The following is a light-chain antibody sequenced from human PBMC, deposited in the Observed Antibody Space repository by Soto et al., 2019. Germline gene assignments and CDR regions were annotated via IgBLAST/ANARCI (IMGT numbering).Light chain of an antibody. CDR1: QSVSIY. J-gene: IGKJ5*01. CDR3: QQRISWPPT. CDR2: DAS. V-gene: IGKV3-11*01. Sequence: EIVLTQSPATLSLSPGERATVSCRASQSVSIYLAWYQQKPGQAPRLLIYDASNRATGIPARFSGSGSGADFTLTISGLEPEDFAVYYCQQRISWPPTFGQGTRLEMK.